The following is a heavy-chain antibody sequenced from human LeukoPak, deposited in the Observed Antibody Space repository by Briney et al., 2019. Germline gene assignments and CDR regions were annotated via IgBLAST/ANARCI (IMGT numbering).Heavy chain of an antibody. J-gene: IGHJ6*02. Sequence: GESLKISCTASGYSFTNYWIGWVRPLPGKLVELMGIISPGDSATSYSPSFQGQVIISADKSISTAYLQWSSLKASDTAMYYCARHSYGSGSYYKPYYYYGMDVWGQGTTVTVSS. CDR2: ISPGDSAT. CDR3: ARHSYGSGSYYKPYYYYGMDV. V-gene: IGHV5-51*01. CDR1: GYSFTNYW. D-gene: IGHD3-10*01.